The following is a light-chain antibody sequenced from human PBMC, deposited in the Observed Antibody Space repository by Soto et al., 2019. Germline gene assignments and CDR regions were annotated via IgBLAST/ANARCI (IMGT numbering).Light chain of an antibody. CDR1: QRISTS. Sequence: DIPMTQSPSSLSASVGDRVTITCRASQRISTSLHWYQQKAGKAPKVLIYAASTLQTGVPSRFSVSGSGTEFTLTISSLHPEDFATYYCQQSYSTWSWTFGQVTKVEMK. J-gene: IGKJ1*01. V-gene: IGKV1-39*01. CDR3: QQSYSTWSWT. CDR2: AAS.